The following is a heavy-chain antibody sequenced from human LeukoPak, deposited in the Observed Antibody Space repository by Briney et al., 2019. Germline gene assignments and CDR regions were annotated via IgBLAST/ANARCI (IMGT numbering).Heavy chain of an antibody. CDR2: IYPSDSGT. D-gene: IGHD1-26*01. CDR1: GYSFTSYL. J-gene: IGHJ4*02. CDR3: ARALVGTTGMGY. V-gene: IGHV5-51*01. Sequence: GESLKISCKGSGYSFTSYLIVWVRQMSGKGLEWMGIIYPSDSGTRYSPSFQGQVTISADKSINTAYLQWNSLKTSDTAMYYCARALVGTTGMGYWGQGTLVTVSS.